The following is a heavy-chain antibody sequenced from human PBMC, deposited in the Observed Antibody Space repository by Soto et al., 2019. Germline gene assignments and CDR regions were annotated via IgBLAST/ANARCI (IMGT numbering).Heavy chain of an antibody. J-gene: IGHJ4*02. Sequence: SETLSLTCAVSGYSISSGYYWGWIRQPPGKGLEWIGSIYHSGSTYYNPSLKSRATISVDTSKNQFSLKLSSVTAADTAVYYCARDGLWAAAGTKFDYWGQGTQVTVSS. CDR2: IYHSGST. CDR1: GYSISSGYY. D-gene: IGHD6-13*01. CDR3: ARDGLWAAAGTKFDY. V-gene: IGHV4-38-2*02.